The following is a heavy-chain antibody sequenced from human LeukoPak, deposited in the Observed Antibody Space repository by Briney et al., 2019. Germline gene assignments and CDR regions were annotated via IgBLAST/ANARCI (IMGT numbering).Heavy chain of an antibody. D-gene: IGHD3-22*01. V-gene: IGHV3-23*01. CDR3: AKARDSSGLFDY. Sequence: GCFLRLSCAASGFIFSSCWMSWVGQAPGMWLEWVSSTSGSDETTYYADSVKGRFTISRDNSKNTLYLQMNSLRAEDTAVYYCAKARDSSGLFDYWGQGTLGTVSS. CDR1: GFIFSSCW. J-gene: IGHJ4*02. CDR2: TSGSDETT.